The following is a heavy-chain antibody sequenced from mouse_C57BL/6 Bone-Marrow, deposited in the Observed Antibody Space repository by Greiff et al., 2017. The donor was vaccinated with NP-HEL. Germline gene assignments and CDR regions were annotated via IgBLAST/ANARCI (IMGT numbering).Heavy chain of an antibody. CDR1: GFTFSSYA. Sequence: EVQLVESGGGLVKPGGSLKLSCAASGFTFSSYAMSWVRQTPEKRLEWVATISDGGSYTYYPDNVKGRFTISRDNAKNNLYLQMSHLKSEDTAMYYCERLYYDYDMDYWGRGTSVTVSS. CDR2: ISDGGSYT. V-gene: IGHV5-4*01. D-gene: IGHD2-4*01. CDR3: ERLYYDYDMDY. J-gene: IGHJ4*01.